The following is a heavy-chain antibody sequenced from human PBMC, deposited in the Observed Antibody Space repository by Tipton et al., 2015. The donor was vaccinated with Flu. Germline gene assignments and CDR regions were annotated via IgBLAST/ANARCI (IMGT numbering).Heavy chain of an antibody. CDR3: ARGRIAAAGPSYYYYYMDV. D-gene: IGHD6-13*01. V-gene: IGHV4-34*01. Sequence: TLSLTCAVYGGSFSGYYWSWIRQPPGKGLEWIGEINHSGSTNYNPSLKSRVTISVDTSKNQFSLKLSSVTAADTAVYYCARGRIAAAGPSYYYYYMDVWGKGTTVTVSS. CDR1: GGSFSGYY. J-gene: IGHJ6*03. CDR2: INHSGST.